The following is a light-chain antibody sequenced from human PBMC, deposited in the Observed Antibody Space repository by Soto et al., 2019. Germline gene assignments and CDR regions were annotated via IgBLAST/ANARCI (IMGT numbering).Light chain of an antibody. V-gene: IGKV3-20*01. CDR2: GAS. Sequence: EIVLTQSPGTLSLSPGESATLSCRASQSVSSDYLAWYQQRPGQAPRLLIYGASSRATGIPVRFSGSGSGTDFTLTINRLEPEDFAVYYCQQYGSSGTFGQGTKVDIK. CDR1: QSVSSDY. CDR3: QQYGSSGT. J-gene: IGKJ1*01.